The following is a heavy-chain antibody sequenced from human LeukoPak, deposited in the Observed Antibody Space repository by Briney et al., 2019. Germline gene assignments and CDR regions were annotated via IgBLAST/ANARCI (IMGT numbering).Heavy chain of an antibody. Sequence: PSETLSLTCTVSGGSISGSGYYWGWIRQHPGKGLEWIGSIFYSGSTYYNPSLKSRVTISVDTSKNQFSLKLTSVTAADTAVYYCARGLYWGQGTLVTVSS. CDR1: GGSISGSGYY. CDR2: IFYSGST. V-gene: IGHV4-39*01. J-gene: IGHJ4*02. CDR3: ARGLY.